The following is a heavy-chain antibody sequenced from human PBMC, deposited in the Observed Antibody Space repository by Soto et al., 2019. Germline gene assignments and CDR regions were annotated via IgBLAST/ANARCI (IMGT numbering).Heavy chain of an antibody. Sequence: QVQLVQSGAEVKKPGASVKVSCKVSGYTLNEVAMHWVRQAPGKGLEWLGGFDPDEAETIYAQHFHGRVTMTEDTSTDTVYMELSSLRSEDTALYFCTTYHGDYNFDHWDQGTLVTVSS. V-gene: IGHV1-24*01. CDR3: TTYHGDYNFDH. CDR2: FDPDEAET. CDR1: GYTLNEVA. D-gene: IGHD4-17*01. J-gene: IGHJ5*02.